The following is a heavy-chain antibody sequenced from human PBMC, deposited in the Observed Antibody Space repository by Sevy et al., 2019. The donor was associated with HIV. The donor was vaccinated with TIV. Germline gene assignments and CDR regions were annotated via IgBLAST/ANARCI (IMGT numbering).Heavy chain of an antibody. CDR2: IKQDMSEK. CDR1: GFTFSTYW. D-gene: IGHD3-22*01. Sequence: GGSLRLSCAASGFTFSTYWMTWVRQAPGKGLEWVANIKQDMSEKYDADCVKGRFTISRDNARHSLYLQMESLRAEDTAVYYCARAQQVTMLVVIGGLYFDFWGQGTLVTVSS. V-gene: IGHV3-7*01. J-gene: IGHJ4*02. CDR3: ARAQQVTMLVVIGGLYFDF.